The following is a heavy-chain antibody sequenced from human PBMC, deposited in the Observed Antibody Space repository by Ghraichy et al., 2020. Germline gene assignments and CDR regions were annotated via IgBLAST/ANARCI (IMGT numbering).Heavy chain of an antibody. V-gene: IGHV3-21*01. CDR2: ITSSSSYI. CDR1: GFTFSSYS. D-gene: IGHD3-22*01. Sequence: GGSLRLSCAASGFTFSSYSMTWVRQAPGKGLEWVSSITSSSSYIHYADSVKGRFTISRDNAKNSLYLQMNSLRAEDTAVYYCIRDHDSSGDVCDRAFDIWSQGTKVTVSS. J-gene: IGHJ3*02. CDR3: IRDHDSSGDVCDRAFDI.